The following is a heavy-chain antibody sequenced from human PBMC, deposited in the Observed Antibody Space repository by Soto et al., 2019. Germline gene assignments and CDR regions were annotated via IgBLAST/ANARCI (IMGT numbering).Heavy chain of an antibody. CDR3: ARADRGSGRVDY. V-gene: IGHV4-31*03. J-gene: IGHJ4*02. D-gene: IGHD2-15*01. Sequence: SETLSLTCTVSGGSISSGGYYWSWIRQHPGKGLEWIGYIYYSGSTYYNPSLKSRVTISVDTSKNQFSLKLSSVTAADTAVYYCARADRGSGRVDYWGQGTLVTVS. CDR2: IYYSGST. CDR1: GGSISSGGYY.